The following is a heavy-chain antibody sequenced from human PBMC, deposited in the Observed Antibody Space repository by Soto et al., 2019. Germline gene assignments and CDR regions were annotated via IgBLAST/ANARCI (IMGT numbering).Heavy chain of an antibody. CDR3: ERDVPLYSPMADLFDS. V-gene: IGHV3-33*01. D-gene: IGHD2-8*01. CDR2: IWCDGSNK. Sequence: GGSLRLSGAACGFTFSSYGIPWVRQAPGKGLAWVAVIWCDGSNKYYAESGKGRLTLSRDNSKNTLYLQMNSLRAEALAVYQCERDVPLYSPMADLFDSWGQGTLVTDS. J-gene: IGHJ4*02. CDR1: GFTFSSYG.